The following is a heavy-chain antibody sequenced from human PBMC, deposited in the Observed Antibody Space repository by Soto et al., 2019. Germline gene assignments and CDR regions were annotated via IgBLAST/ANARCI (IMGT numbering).Heavy chain of an antibody. D-gene: IGHD2-15*01. CDR1: GGSISSYY. CDR3: ARGYCSGGSCYSRAEYFQH. Sequence: QVQLQESGPGLVKPSETLSLTCTVSGGSISSYYWSWIRQPPGKGLEWIGYIYYSGSTNYNPSLKSRVTISVDTSKNQFSLKLSSVTAADTAVYYCARGYCSGGSCYSRAEYFQHWGQGTLVTVSS. V-gene: IGHV4-59*08. J-gene: IGHJ1*01. CDR2: IYYSGST.